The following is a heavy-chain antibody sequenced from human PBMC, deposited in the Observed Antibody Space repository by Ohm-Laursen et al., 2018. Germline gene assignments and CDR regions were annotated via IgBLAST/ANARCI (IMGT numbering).Heavy chain of an antibody. J-gene: IGHJ3*02. CDR1: GGSISPHY. CDR2: ISYSGTS. V-gene: IGHV4-59*11. D-gene: IGHD3-10*01. Sequence: SDTLSLTCTVSGGSISPHYWSWIRQSPEKGLEWIGYISYSGTSEHNPSLKGRVTMSVDTSKNQFSLKLTSMAAADTAVYYCARVAVRGSGTHYSAFDIWGQGKMVTVSS. CDR3: ARVAVRGSGTHYSAFDI.